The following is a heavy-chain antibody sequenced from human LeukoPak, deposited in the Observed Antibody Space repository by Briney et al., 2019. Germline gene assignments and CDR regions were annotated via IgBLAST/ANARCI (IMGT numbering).Heavy chain of an antibody. CDR2: INSDGSIT. V-gene: IGHV3-74*01. CDR1: GFTFSNSD. CDR3: ARAFGGSYYDGIDY. J-gene: IGHJ4*02. D-gene: IGHD1-26*01. Sequence: RGSLRLSCAASGFTFSNSDMSWVRQAPGKGLVWVSRINSDGSITTYADSVKGRFTISRDNAKNTLYLQMNSLRAEDTAVYYCARAFGGSYYDGIDYWGQGTLVTVSS.